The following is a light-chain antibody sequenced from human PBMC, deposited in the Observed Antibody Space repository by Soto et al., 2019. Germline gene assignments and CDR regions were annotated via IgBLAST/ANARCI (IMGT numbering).Light chain of an antibody. CDR2: DFS. CDR3: CSYTVSHAV. V-gene: IGLV2-14*03. J-gene: IGLJ3*02. Sequence: QSALTQPASVSGSPGESITISCTGTSSDITTYNYVSWYQHHPGKTPKLMIYDFSNRPSGVSHRFPGSKSGNTASLTISGLQDEDEDDYYCCSYTVSHAVFGGGTKLTVL. CDR1: SSDITTYNY.